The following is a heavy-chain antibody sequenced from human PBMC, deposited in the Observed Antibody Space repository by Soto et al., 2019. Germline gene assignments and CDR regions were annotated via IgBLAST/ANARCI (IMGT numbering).Heavy chain of an antibody. Sequence: SETLYLTCTVSGGSISGYYWSWIRQPPGKGLEYIGYIYYSGSTNYNPSLESRVTISVDTSKNQFSLKLSSVTAADTAVYFCARLPSGNYQNWFDPWGQGTLVTVS. CDR2: IYYSGST. V-gene: IGHV4-59*01. D-gene: IGHD3-10*01. CDR3: ARLPSGNYQNWFDP. CDR1: GGSISGYY. J-gene: IGHJ5*02.